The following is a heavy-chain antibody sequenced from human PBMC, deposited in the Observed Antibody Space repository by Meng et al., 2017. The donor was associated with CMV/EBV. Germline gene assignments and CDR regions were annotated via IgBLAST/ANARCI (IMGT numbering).Heavy chain of an antibody. Sequence: GGSLRLSCAASVFIFSNYWMHWVRQAPGKGLVWVSRINGDGSSTNYADSVKGRFTISRDNAKNTLYLQMNSLRVEDTAVYYCAREFGSGDYWGQGALVTVSS. CDR1: VFIFSNYW. CDR2: INGDGSST. D-gene: IGHD3-3*01. CDR3: AREFGSGDY. V-gene: IGHV3-74*01. J-gene: IGHJ4*02.